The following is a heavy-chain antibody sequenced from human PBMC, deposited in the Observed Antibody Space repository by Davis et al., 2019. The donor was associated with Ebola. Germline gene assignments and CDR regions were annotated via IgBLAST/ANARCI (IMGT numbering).Heavy chain of an antibody. D-gene: IGHD3-16*01. CDR1: GFTFSSNA. Sequence: GESLKISCATSGFTFSSNAMSWVRQAPGKGLEWVASISGSGGSTYYGDSVKGRFTFSRDNSKNTLYLQMNSLRAEDTAVYYCAREMFGTEDVWGQGTTVTVSS. V-gene: IGHV3-23*01. J-gene: IGHJ6*02. CDR3: AREMFGTEDV. CDR2: ISGSGGST.